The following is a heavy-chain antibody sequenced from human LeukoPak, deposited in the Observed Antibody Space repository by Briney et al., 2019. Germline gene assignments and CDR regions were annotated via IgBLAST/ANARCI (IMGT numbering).Heavy chain of an antibody. J-gene: IGHJ4*02. Sequence: GGSLRLSCEVSGFTFSTYMMNWVRQAPGKGLEWLSYISSDSGAIYYAGSVKGRFTISRDNAQKSLYLQMNSLTVEDTAVYYCVRELAYWGQGALVTVSS. CDR2: ISSDSGAI. CDR3: VRELAY. V-gene: IGHV3-48*01. CDR1: GFTFSTYM.